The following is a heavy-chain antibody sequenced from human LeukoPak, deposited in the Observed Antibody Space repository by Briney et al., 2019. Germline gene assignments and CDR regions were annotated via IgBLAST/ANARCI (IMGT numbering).Heavy chain of an antibody. V-gene: IGHV4-30-4*01. CDR3: ARRGVRWELPDFDC. CDR2: IYYSGST. Sequence: SETLSLTCTVSGGSISSGDYYWSWIRQPPGKGLEWIGYIYYSGSTYYNPSLKSRVSISVDTSKNQFSLKLSSVTAADTAVYYCARRGVRWELPDFDCWGQGTLVTVSS. D-gene: IGHD1-26*01. J-gene: IGHJ4*02. CDR1: GGSISSGDYY.